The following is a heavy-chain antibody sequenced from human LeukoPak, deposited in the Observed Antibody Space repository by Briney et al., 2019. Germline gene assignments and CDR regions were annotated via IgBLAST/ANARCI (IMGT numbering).Heavy chain of an antibody. CDR3: ARSIRYCSGGSCYAYYGMDV. J-gene: IGHJ6*02. CDR2: INSEGTGT. V-gene: IGHV3-74*01. Sequence: PGGSLRLSCAASGFTFASHWMHWVRQAPGKGLVWVSRINSEGTGTNYADSVKGRFTISRDNAKNTLYLQMNSLRAEDTAVYYCARSIRYCSGGSCYAYYGMDVWGQGTAVTVSS. CDR1: GFTFASHW. D-gene: IGHD2-15*01.